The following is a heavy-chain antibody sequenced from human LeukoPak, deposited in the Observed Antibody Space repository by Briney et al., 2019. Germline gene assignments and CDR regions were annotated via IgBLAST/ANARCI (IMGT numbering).Heavy chain of an antibody. CDR1: VGSISSSY. CDR2: IYYSGST. D-gene: IGHD4-11*01. J-gene: IGHJ4*02. Sequence: SETLSLTCTVSVGSISSSYWSRIRQPPGKGLEWIGYIYYSGSTSYNPSLKSRVTISVDTSKNQFSLKLNSVTAADTAVYYCARQGPLTTAVTTRTNPFDYWGQRTLVTVSS. CDR3: ARQGPLTTAVTTRTNPFDY. V-gene: IGHV4-59*08.